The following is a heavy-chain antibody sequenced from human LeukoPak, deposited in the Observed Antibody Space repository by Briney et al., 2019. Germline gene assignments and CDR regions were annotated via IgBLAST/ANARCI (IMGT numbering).Heavy chain of an antibody. CDR3: AKRRTRSLDY. V-gene: IGHV3-23*01. Sequence: QTGGSLRLSCAASGFTFSSYSMNWVRQAPGKGLEWVSAISGSGGSTYYADSVKGRFTISRDNSKNTLYLQMNSLRAEDTAVYYCAKRRTRSLDYWGQGTLVTVSS. J-gene: IGHJ4*02. CDR1: GFTFSSYS. D-gene: IGHD1-26*01. CDR2: ISGSGGST.